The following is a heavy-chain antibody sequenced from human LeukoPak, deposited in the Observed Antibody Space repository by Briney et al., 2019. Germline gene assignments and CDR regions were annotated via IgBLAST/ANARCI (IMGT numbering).Heavy chain of an antibody. Sequence: GGSLRLSCAASGFTFSNYAMHWVRQAPGKGLEWVAYMRSDGSTKYYADSVKGRFTISRDNSKNTLYVQMNSLRAEDTAVYYCAKGYDSSGFYLDCWGQGTLVTVSS. J-gene: IGHJ4*02. CDR2: MRSDGSTK. CDR3: AKGYDSSGFYLDC. CDR1: GFTFSNYA. V-gene: IGHV3-30*02. D-gene: IGHD3-22*01.